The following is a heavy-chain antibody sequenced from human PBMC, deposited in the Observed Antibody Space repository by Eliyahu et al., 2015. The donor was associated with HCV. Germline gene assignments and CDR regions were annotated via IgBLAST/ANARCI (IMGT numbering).Heavy chain of an antibody. J-gene: IGHJ3*02. CDR2: IIPILGIA. Sequence: QVQLVQSGAEVKKPGSSVKVSCKASGGTFSSYAISWVRQAPGQGLEWMGRIIPILGIANYAQKFQGRVTITADKSTSTAYMELSSLRSEDTAVYYCARGLNVVVVAATFHAFDIWGQGTMVTVSS. V-gene: IGHV1-69*04. D-gene: IGHD2-15*01. CDR1: GGTFSSYA. CDR3: ARGLNVVVVAATFHAFDI.